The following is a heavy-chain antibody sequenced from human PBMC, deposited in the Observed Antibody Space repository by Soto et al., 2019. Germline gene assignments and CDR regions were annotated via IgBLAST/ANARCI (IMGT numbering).Heavy chain of an antibody. CDR2: ISGSGGST. V-gene: IGHV3-23*01. CDR3: VKRFYFDGTGDDYDRQYFDF. J-gene: IGHJ4*02. CDR1: GFTFSSYA. D-gene: IGHD3-22*01. Sequence: GGSLRLSCAASGFTFSSYAMSWVRQAPGKGLEWVSAISGSGGSTYYADSVKGRFTISRDNSKNTLYLQMNSLRAEDTAVYYCVKRFYFDGTGDDYDRQYFDFWGQGALVTVSS.